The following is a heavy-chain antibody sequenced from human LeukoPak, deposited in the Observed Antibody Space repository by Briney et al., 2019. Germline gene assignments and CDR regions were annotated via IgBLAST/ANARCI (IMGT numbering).Heavy chain of an antibody. CDR1: GASISNYY. J-gene: IGHJ4*02. D-gene: IGHD5-18*01. V-gene: IGHV4-4*07. CDR2: IYSSGNT. Sequence: PSETLSLTCTVSGASISNYYWSWIRQPAGKGLEWIGHIYSSGNTDHSPSLKSRVTMSVDTSKNQFSLKLGSVTAADTALYYCARDRVGYSYGPHDYWGQGTLVTVSS. CDR3: ARDRVGYSYGPHDY.